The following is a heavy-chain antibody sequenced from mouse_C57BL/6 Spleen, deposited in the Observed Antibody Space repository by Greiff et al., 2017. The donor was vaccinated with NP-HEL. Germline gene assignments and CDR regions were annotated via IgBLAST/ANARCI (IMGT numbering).Heavy chain of an antibody. J-gene: IGHJ2*01. V-gene: IGHV5-4*01. CDR1: GFTFSSYA. Sequence: DVMLVESGGGLVKPGGSLKLSCAASGFTFSSYAMSWVRQTPEKRLEWVATISDGGSYTYYPDNVKGRFTISRDNAKNNLYLQMSHLKSEDTAMYYCARDHYSPYFDYWGQGTTLTVSS. CDR3: ARDHYSPYFDY. D-gene: IGHD2-12*01. CDR2: ISDGGSYT.